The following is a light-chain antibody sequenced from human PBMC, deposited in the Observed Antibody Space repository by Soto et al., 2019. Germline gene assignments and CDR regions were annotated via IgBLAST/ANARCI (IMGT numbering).Light chain of an antibody. J-gene: IGKJ1*01. CDR1: QSISNR. CDR2: KVS. V-gene: IGKV1-5*03. Sequence: DLQMTQFPSTLSASVGDRVTITCRASQSISNRLAWFQQKSGEAPKILIHKVSSLESGVPSRFSGSGSGTEFTLTISSLQPDDFATYYCEQYNTYSWTFGQGTKVVIK. CDR3: EQYNTYSWT.